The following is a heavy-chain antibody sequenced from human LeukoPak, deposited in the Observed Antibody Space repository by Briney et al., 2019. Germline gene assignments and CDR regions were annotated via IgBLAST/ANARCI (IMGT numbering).Heavy chain of an antibody. CDR2: ISGSGGST. CDR1: GFTFSSYA. D-gene: IGHD2-21*01. J-gene: IGHJ4*02. CDR3: AQPLGGVGQHNGY. Sequence: GGSLRLSCAASGFTFSSYAMSWVRQAPGKGLEWVSAISGSGGSTYYADSVKGRFTISRDNSKNTLYLQMNSLRAEDTAVYSCAQPLGGVGQHNGYWGQGTLVTVSS. V-gene: IGHV3-23*01.